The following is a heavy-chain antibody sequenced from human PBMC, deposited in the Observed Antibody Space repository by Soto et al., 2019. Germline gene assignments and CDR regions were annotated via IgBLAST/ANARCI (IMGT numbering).Heavy chain of an antibody. CDR2: IYYSGST. Sequence: SETLSVTCTVSGGSISSSSYYWGWIRQPPGKGLEWIGSIYYSGSTYYNPSLKSRVTISVDTSKNQFSLKLSSVTAADTAVYYCARGHVDTAMVNDAFDIWGQGTMVTVS. V-gene: IGHV4-39*01. J-gene: IGHJ3*02. CDR3: ARGHVDTAMVNDAFDI. D-gene: IGHD5-18*01. CDR1: GGSISSSSYY.